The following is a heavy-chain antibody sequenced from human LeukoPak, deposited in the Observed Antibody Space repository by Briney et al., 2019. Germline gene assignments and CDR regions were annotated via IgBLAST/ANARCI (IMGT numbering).Heavy chain of an antibody. V-gene: IGHV5-51*01. CDR1: GYSFTSYW. CDR2: IYPGDSDT. D-gene: IGHD3-3*01. CDR3: AINYDFWSGSSLYGMDV. J-gene: IGHJ6*02. Sequence: GESLQISCKGSGYSFTSYWIGWVRQMPGKGLEWMGIIYPGDSDTRYSPSFQGQVTISAGKSISTAYLQWSSLKASGTAMYYCAINYDFWSGSSLYGMDVWGQGTTVTVSS.